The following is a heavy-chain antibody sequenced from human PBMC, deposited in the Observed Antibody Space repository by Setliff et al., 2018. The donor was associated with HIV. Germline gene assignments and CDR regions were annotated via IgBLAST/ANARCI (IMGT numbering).Heavy chain of an antibody. D-gene: IGHD5-12*01. J-gene: IGHJ4*02. CDR2: ISSSSSYI. V-gene: IGHV3-21*01. CDR1: GFTFSSYS. Sequence: GGSLRLSCAASGFTFSSYSMNWVRQAPGKGLEWVSSISSSSSYIYYADSVKGRFTIPRDNAKNSLYLQMNSLRAEDTAVYYCARGYSGYAGGPGADYWGQGTLVTVSS. CDR3: ARGYSGYAGGPGADY.